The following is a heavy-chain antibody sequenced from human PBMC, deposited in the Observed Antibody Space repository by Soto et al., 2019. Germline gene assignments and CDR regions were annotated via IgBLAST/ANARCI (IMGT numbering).Heavy chain of an antibody. CDR2: ISAHNGSK. CDR3: ARGLLAYFGMDV. D-gene: IGHD1-26*01. J-gene: IGHJ6*02. V-gene: IGHV1-18*01. CDR1: GYSFTNYD. Sequence: QLVQSGAEVKKPGASVKVSCKASGYSFTNYDISWVRQAPGQGLEWMAWISAHNGSKHYAEKFQGRVSTTTDTSTSTAYMEVRTLKTVDTAVYYCARGLLAYFGMDVWGQGTTVTVS.